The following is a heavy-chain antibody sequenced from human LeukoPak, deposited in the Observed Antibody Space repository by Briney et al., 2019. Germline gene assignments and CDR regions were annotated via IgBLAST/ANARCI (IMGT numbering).Heavy chain of an antibody. Sequence: GGSLRLSCAASGFTFSSYGMSWVRQAPGKGLEWVSTITDSGGTTFYADSVRGRFTISRDNSKNTLSLQMNSLRAEDTAVYYCAKTGPYYFDYWGQGILVTVSS. CDR1: GFTFSSYG. CDR2: ITDSGGTT. D-gene: IGHD1-1*01. V-gene: IGHV3-23*01. J-gene: IGHJ4*02. CDR3: AKTGPYYFDY.